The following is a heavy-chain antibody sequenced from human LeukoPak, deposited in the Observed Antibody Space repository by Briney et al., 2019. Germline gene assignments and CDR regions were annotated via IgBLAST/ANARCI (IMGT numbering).Heavy chain of an antibody. V-gene: IGHV3-30-3*01. CDR2: ISYDGSNK. CDR1: GFTFSSYA. J-gene: IGHJ4*02. CDR3: ARDPVSSALQITSDF. Sequence: GGSLRLSCAASGFTFSSYAMHWVRQAPGKGLEWVAVISYDGSNKYYAGSVKGRFTISRDNSKNTLFLQMNSLRPEDTAVYYCARDPVSSALQITSDFWGQGALVTVSS. D-gene: IGHD1-14*01.